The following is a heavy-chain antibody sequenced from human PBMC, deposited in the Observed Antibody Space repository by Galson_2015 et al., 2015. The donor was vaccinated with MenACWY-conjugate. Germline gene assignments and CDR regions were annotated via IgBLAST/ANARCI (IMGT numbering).Heavy chain of an antibody. CDR3: ARGLPSIHCSPNFCLPNSFDP. CDR1: GFTFSGFW. CDR2: IRHDGSEK. J-gene: IGHJ5*02. Sequence: SLRLSCAASGFTFSGFWMGWVRQSPGKGLEWVAYIRHDGSEKYYVDSVKGRFTISRDNAKNSVFLQMSSLRAEDTALYYCARGLPSIHCSPNFCLPNSFDPWGQGTLVTVSS. D-gene: IGHD2-15*01. V-gene: IGHV3-7*03.